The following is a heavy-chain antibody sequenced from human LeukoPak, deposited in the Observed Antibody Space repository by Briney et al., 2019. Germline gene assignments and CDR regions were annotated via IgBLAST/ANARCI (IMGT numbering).Heavy chain of an antibody. CDR3: ARGGAVAGPFPLDP. Sequence: GESLKISWKGSGNSFTSYWIGWVRPMPGKGLEWMGIIYPGDSDTRYSPPFQGQVTISADKSISTAYLQWSSLKASDTAMYYCARGGAVAGPFPLDPWGQGTLVTVSS. J-gene: IGHJ5*02. D-gene: IGHD6-19*01. CDR2: IYPGDSDT. V-gene: IGHV5-51*01. CDR1: GNSFTSYW.